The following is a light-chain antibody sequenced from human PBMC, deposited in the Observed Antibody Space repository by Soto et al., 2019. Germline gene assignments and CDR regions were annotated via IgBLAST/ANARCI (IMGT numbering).Light chain of an antibody. CDR2: SAS. J-gene: IGKJ2*01. CDR1: KGISDY. Sequence: DIQMTQSPASLSASVGDRVTITCRAGKGISDYLHWYQQTPGKAPKLLIYSASRLKSGVPSRFSGTRSGTDFTLIISSLQPEDFATYYCQQSYSSPPTFGQGTKVEI. CDR3: QQSYSSPPT. V-gene: IGKV1-39*01.